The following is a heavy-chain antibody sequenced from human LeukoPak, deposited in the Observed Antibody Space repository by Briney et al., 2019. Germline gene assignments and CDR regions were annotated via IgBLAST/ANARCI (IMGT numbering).Heavy chain of an antibody. CDR1: GFTISSYW. CDR3: ARDKDLPDY. CDR2: IKQDGSEK. J-gene: IGHJ4*02. V-gene: IGHV3-7*01. Sequence: PGGSLRLSCAASGFTISSYWMSWARQAPGKGLEWVANIKQDGSEKYYVDSVKGRFTISRDNAKNSLYLQMNSLRAEDTAVYYCARDKDLPDYWGQGTLVTVSS.